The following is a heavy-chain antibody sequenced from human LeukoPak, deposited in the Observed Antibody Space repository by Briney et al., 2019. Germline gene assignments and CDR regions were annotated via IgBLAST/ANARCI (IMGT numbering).Heavy chain of an antibody. CDR2: ISYDGSNK. D-gene: IGHD1-26*01. CDR1: GFTFSSYA. J-gene: IGHJ4*02. V-gene: IGHV3-30-3*01. CDR3: ARGRWDIVGATTSGVDY. Sequence: GGSLRLSCAASGFTFSSYAMHWVRQAPGKGLEWGAVISYDGSNKYYADSVKGRFTISRDNSKNTLYLQMNSLRAEDTAVYYCARGRWDIVGATTSGVDYWGQGTLVTVSS.